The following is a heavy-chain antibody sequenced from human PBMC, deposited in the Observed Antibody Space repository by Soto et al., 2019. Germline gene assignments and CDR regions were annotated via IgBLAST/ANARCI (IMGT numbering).Heavy chain of an antibody. J-gene: IGHJ4*01. D-gene: IGHD3-22*01. CDR1: GFTFRNYW. CDR3: ARSSYESSGYSKDYDY. V-gene: IGHV3-74*01. Sequence: GGSLRLSCAASGFTFRNYWMHWVRQAPGKGLVWVSRINSDGSTTSYADSVKGRFTISRDNAKNTLSLQMNSLRAEDTAVYFCARSSYESSGYSKDYDYWGLGTLVTVSS. CDR2: INSDGSTT.